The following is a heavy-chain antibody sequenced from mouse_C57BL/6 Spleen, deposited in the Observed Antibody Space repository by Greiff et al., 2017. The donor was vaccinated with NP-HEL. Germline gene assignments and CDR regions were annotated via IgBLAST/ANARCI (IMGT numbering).Heavy chain of an antibody. Sequence: EVQLQESGPGLVKPSQSLSLTCSVTGYSITSGYYWNWIRQFPGNKLEWMGYISYDGSNNYNPSLKNRISITRDTSKNQFFLKLNSVTTEDTATYYCARDPGNYSFDYWGQGTTLTVSS. D-gene: IGHD2-1*01. CDR1: GYSITSGYY. CDR3: ARDPGNYSFDY. V-gene: IGHV3-6*01. J-gene: IGHJ2*01. CDR2: ISYDGSN.